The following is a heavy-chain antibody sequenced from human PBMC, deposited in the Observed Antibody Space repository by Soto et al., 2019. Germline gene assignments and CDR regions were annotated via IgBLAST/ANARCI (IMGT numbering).Heavy chain of an antibody. CDR1: GGSISGHS. D-gene: IGHD5-12*01. Sequence: SETLSLTCTVSGGSISGHSWIWIRQPAGRGLEWIGHIYPSGSTSYNPSLRSRVTMSLDTSNNQIFLNLTSVTAADTAVFYCVRGRSYSVYDIWGPGTLVTVPQ. J-gene: IGHJ4*02. CDR3: VRGRSYSVYDI. CDR2: IYPSGST. V-gene: IGHV4-4*07.